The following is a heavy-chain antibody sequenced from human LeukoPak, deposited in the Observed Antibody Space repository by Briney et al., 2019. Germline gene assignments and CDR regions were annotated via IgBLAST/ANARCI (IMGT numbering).Heavy chain of an antibody. J-gene: IGHJ4*02. CDR3: VRDLTATGDS. V-gene: IGHV1-2*02. D-gene: IGHD1-20*01. CDR2: FNPNSGDT. Sequence: ASVKVSCKTSGYTFTSYYIHWVRQAPGQGLEWMAWFNPNSGDTNYAQEFQGRVTMTGDTSVSTAYMELSRLRSDDTAVYYCVRDLTATGDSWGRGTLVTVSS. CDR1: GYTFTSYY.